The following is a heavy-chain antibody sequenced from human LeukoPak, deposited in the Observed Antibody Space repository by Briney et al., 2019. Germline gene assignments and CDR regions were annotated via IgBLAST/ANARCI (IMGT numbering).Heavy chain of an antibody. CDR2: IYPCDSDT. J-gene: IGHJ6*03. Sequence: GESLEISCKGSGYSFTSYWIGWVRQMPGKGLEWMGIIYPCDSDTRYSPSFQGQVTISADKSISTAYLQWSSLKASDTAMYYCARTKRDIVVVPADLYYYYYMDVWGKGTTVTVSS. CDR1: GYSFTSYW. D-gene: IGHD2-2*01. V-gene: IGHV5-51*01. CDR3: ARTKRDIVVVPADLYYYYYMDV.